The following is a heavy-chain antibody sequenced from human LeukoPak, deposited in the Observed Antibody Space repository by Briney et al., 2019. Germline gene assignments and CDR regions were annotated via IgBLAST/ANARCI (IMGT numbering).Heavy chain of an antibody. D-gene: IGHD6-19*01. J-gene: IGHJ3*02. CDR1: GGSISSYY. Sequence: RPSETLSLTCTVSGGSISSYYWSWIRQPAGKGLEWIGRIYTSGSTNYNPSLKSRVTMSVDTSKNQFSLKLSSVTAADTAVYYCARVQSPSSGWTVSDAFDIWGQGTMVTVSS. CDR2: IYTSGST. CDR3: ARVQSPSSGWTVSDAFDI. V-gene: IGHV4-4*07.